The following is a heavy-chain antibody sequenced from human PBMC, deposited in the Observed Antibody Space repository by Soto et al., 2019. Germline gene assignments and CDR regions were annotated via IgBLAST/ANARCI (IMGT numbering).Heavy chain of an antibody. CDR3: VCGGNFFIY. J-gene: IGHJ4*02. Sequence: EVQLVESGGGXXXXGGXXXLSCAASGFXXXXXWMTXXXQPPGKGLEWVANMDQDGSETYYVDSVRGRFTVSRDNAKNSLYLQMNSLRVEDTAVYYCVCGGNFFIYWGQGTLVTVSP. V-gene: IGHV3-7*01. CDR1: GFXXXXXW. D-gene: IGHD3-16*01. CDR2: MDQDGSET.